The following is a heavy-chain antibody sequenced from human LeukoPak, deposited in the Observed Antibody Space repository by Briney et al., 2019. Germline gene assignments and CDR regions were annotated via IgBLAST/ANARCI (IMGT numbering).Heavy chain of an antibody. Sequence: ASVKVSCKVSGYTLTELSMHWVRQAPGKGLEWMGGFDPEDGETIYAQKFQGRVTMTEDTSTDTAYMELSSPRSEDRAVYYCATAGGSGWGDFDYWGQGTLVTVSS. V-gene: IGHV1-24*01. CDR3: ATAGGSGWGDFDY. J-gene: IGHJ4*02. D-gene: IGHD6-19*01. CDR1: GYTLTELS. CDR2: FDPEDGET.